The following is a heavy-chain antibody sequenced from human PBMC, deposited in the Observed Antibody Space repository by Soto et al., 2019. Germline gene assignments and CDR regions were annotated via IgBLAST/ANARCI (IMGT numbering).Heavy chain of an antibody. J-gene: IGHJ6*02. Sequence: GGSLRLSCTVSGFAFKNYGINWVRQAPGKGLEWVSSISKSDYTYYSDSVKGRFAISRDNAKSSVSLQMNTLRVEDTAVYYCAREDSIIIPAVSDFWGQGTTVTVSS. V-gene: IGHV3-21*01. CDR3: AREDSIIIPAVSDF. CDR1: GFAFKNYG. CDR2: ISKSDYT. D-gene: IGHD2-2*01.